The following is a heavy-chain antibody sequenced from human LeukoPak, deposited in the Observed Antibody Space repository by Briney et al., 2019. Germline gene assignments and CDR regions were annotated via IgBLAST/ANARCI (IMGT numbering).Heavy chain of an antibody. CDR3: ARDWGKSGISSP. CDR1: GFTFSSYA. CDR2: ISGSGGST. Sequence: PGGSLRLSCAASGFTFSSYAMSWVRQAPGKGLEWVSAISGSGGSTYYADSVKGRFTISRDNAKNSLYLQMNSLRAEDTAVYYCARDWGKSGISSPWGQGTLVTVSS. V-gene: IGHV3-23*01. D-gene: IGHD3-3*01. J-gene: IGHJ5*02.